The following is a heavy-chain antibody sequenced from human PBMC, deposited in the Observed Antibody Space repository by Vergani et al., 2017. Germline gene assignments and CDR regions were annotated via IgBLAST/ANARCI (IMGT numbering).Heavy chain of an antibody. CDR1: GYSFTSYW. D-gene: IGHD3-22*01. V-gene: IGHV5-51*01. Sequence: EVQLVQSGAEVKKPGESLKISCKCSGYSFTSYWIGWVRQMPGKGLEWMGIIYPGDSDTRYSPSFQGQVTISADKSISTAYLQWSSLKASDTAMYYCARHGSSTYYYDSSGYYYYYYYMDVWGKGTTVTVSS. CDR2: IYPGDSDT. CDR3: ARHGSSTYYYDSSGYYYYYYYMDV. J-gene: IGHJ6*03.